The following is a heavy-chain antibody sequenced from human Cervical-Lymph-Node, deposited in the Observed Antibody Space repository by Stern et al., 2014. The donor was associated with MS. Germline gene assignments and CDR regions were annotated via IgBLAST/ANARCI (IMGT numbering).Heavy chain of an antibody. J-gene: IGHJ3*02. CDR3: AAEPMYYSDSVGAFDI. Sequence: QLVESGPEVKKPGTSVKVSCKASGFTFTSSAVQWVRQARGRRLEWIGLIGVGRGNTHYAQKVTERFPITRDISPSTAYMELSSLRSEDTAVYYCAAEPMYYSDSVGAFDIWGQGTMVTVSS. CDR1: GFTFTSSA. D-gene: IGHD3-22*01. CDR2: IGVGRGNT. V-gene: IGHV1-58*01.